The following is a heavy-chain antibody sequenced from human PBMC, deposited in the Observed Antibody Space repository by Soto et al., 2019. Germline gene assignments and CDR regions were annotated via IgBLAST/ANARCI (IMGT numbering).Heavy chain of an antibody. J-gene: IGHJ4*02. CDR1: GGYLSGYY. D-gene: IGHD3-22*01. Sequence: SETLSLACTVSGGYLSGYYCSWIRQPPGKGLEWIGDFYSSGSPHHNPSLKNRVSISEDRSKNEFSLKLSSVTAADTAIYYCAREFYYDSSGIGFDSWGQGTLVTSPQ. V-gene: IGHV4-59*01. CDR2: FYSSGSP. CDR3: AREFYYDSSGIGFDS.